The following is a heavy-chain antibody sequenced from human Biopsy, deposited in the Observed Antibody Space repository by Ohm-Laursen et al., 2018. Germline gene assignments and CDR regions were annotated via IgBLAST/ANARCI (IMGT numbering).Heavy chain of an antibody. CDR2: ISSRSVYI. CDR1: GFTFSTYS. Sequence: SLRLSCSASGFTFSTYSMNWVRQAPGKGLEWVSSISSRSVYIYHAGSVKGRFTVARDNAKNSLYLQLNSLRAEDTAVYYCARDSRRTAREGGMDVWGQGTTVTVSS. CDR3: ARDSRRTAREGGMDV. V-gene: IGHV3-21*01. D-gene: IGHD6-6*01. J-gene: IGHJ6*02.